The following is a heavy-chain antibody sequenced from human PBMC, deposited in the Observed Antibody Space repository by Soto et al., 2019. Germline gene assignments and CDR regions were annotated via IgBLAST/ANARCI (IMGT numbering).Heavy chain of an antibody. CDR3: AHIVGAPNWFDP. Sequence: TLSLTCTVSGGSIRSGDYYWSWIRQPPGKALEWLALIYWDDDKRYSPSLKSRLTITKDTSKNQVVLTMTNMDPVDTATYYCAHIVGAPNWFDPWGQGTLVTVSS. V-gene: IGHV2-5*08. CDR2: IYWDDDK. J-gene: IGHJ5*02. D-gene: IGHD1-26*01. CDR1: GGSIRSGDYY.